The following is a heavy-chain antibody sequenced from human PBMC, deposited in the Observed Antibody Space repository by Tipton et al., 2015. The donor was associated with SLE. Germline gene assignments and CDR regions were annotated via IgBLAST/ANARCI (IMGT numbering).Heavy chain of an antibody. Sequence: TLSLTCAVYGGSFSGYYWSWIRQPPGKGLEWTGEINHSGSTNYNPSLKSRVTISVDTSKNQFSLRLSSVTAADTAVYYCARDGRSGDPRDYWGQGTLVTVSS. CDR1: GGSFSGYY. D-gene: IGHD4-17*01. CDR2: INHSGST. CDR3: ARDGRSGDPRDY. V-gene: IGHV4-34*01. J-gene: IGHJ4*02.